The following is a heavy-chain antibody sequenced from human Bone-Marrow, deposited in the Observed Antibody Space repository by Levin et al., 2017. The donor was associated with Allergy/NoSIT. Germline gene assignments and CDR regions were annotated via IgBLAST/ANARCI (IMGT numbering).Heavy chain of an antibody. CDR1: GFTFSRYG. J-gene: IGHJ4*02. CDR2: ISYDGDDK. Sequence: AGGSLRLSCAASGFTFSRYGMHWVRQAPVKGLEWVAVISYDGDDKYYADSVKGRFTISRDNSKNTLYLQMNSLRAEDTAVYYCAKSPGGCSGGTCYHEDYWGQGTLVTVSS. CDR3: AKSPGGCSGGTCYHEDY. D-gene: IGHD2-15*01. V-gene: IGHV3-30*18.